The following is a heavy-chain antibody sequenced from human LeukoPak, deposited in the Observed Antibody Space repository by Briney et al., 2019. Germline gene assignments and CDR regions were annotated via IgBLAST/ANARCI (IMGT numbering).Heavy chain of an antibody. J-gene: IGHJ6*03. Sequence: PSETLSLTCAVYGGSFSGYYWSWIRQPPGKGLEWIGEINHSGSTNYNPSLKSRVTISVDTSKNQFSPKLSSVTAADTAVYYCARGVLAAAGTLWYYYYYYMDVWGKGTTVTVSS. V-gene: IGHV4-34*01. CDR1: GGSFSGYY. CDR2: INHSGST. CDR3: ARGVLAAAGTLWYYYYYYMDV. D-gene: IGHD6-13*01.